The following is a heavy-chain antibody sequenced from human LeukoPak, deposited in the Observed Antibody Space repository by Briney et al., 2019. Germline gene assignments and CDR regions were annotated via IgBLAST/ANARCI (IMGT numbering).Heavy chain of an antibody. Sequence: PSETLSLTCTVSGGSIRSSYYYWGWIRRPPGKGLEWIGSIFYSGSTYYNPSLKSRVTISVDTSKNHISLRISSVTAADTAVYYCARHPSMTTALFDYWGQGTLVTVSS. D-gene: IGHD4-17*01. J-gene: IGHJ4*02. CDR2: IFYSGST. V-gene: IGHV4-39*01. CDR3: ARHPSMTTALFDY. CDR1: GGSIRSSYYY.